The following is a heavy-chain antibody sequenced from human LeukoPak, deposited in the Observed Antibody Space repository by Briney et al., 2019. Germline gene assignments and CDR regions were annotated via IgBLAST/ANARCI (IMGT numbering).Heavy chain of an antibody. D-gene: IGHD3-9*01. V-gene: IGHV4-59*08. J-gene: IGHJ4*02. CDR2: IYYSGST. Sequence: KPSETLSLTCAVYGGSFSGYYWSWIRQPPGKGLEWIGYIYYSGSTNYNPSLKSRVTISVDTSKNQFSLKLSSVTAADTAVYYCARYYDILTGEYYFDYWGQGTLVTVSS. CDR3: ARYYDILTGEYYFDY. CDR1: GGSFSGYY.